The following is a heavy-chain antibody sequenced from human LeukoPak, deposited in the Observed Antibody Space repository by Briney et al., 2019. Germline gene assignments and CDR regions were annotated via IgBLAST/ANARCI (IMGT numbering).Heavy chain of an antibody. CDR2: INHSGST. CDR3: ARGQRRGYPPAYWFDP. J-gene: IGHJ5*02. CDR1: GGSFSGYY. D-gene: IGHD3-16*02. V-gene: IGHV4-34*01. Sequence: SETLSLTCAVYGGSFSGYYWSWIRQPPGKGLEWIGEINHSGSTNYNPSLKSRVTISVDTSKNQFSLKLSSVTAADTAVYYCARGQRRGYPPAYWFDPWGQGTLVTVSS.